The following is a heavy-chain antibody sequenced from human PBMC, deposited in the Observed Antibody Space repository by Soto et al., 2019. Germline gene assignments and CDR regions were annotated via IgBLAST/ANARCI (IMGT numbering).Heavy chain of an antibody. CDR3: AKDPGGAAAGPHHYYYYGMDV. D-gene: IGHD6-13*01. Sequence: GGSLRLSCAASGFTFSSYGMHWVRQAPGKGLEWVAVISYDGSNKYYADSVKGRFTISRDNSKNMLYLQMNSLRAEDTAVYYCAKDPGGAAAGPHHYYYYGMDVWGQGTTVTVSS. CDR1: GFTFSSYG. V-gene: IGHV3-30*18. J-gene: IGHJ6*02. CDR2: ISYDGSNK.